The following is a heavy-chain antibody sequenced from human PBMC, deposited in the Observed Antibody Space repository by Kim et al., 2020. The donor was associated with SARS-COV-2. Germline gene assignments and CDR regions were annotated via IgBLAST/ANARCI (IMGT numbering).Heavy chain of an antibody. CDR3: AKATVLNYDFWSGYYPPYFDY. D-gene: IGHD3-3*01. V-gene: IGHV3-30*18. CDR2: ISYDGSNK. CDR1: GFTFSSYG. J-gene: IGHJ4*02. Sequence: GGSLRLSCAASGFTFSSYGMHWVRQAPGKGLEWVAVISYDGSNKYYADSVKGRFTISRDNSKNTLYLQMNSLRAEDTAVYYCAKATVLNYDFWSGYYPPYFDYWGQGTLVTVSS.